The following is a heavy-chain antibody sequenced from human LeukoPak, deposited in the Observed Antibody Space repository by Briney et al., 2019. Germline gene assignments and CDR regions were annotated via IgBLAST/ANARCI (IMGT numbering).Heavy chain of an antibody. J-gene: IGHJ4*02. CDR3: VKDLGQLRSDY. CDR1: GYSISSNYF. Sequence: SETLSLSCVVSGYSISSNYFWGWIRRPPGEGLEWIGTISHSGTTFYKPSLKSRVTISLDTSKNNFYLRRTLVTTADKAVEYGVKDLGQLRSDYWGQGALVTVSS. CDR2: ISHSGTT. V-gene: IGHV4-38-2*02. D-gene: IGHD1-1*01.